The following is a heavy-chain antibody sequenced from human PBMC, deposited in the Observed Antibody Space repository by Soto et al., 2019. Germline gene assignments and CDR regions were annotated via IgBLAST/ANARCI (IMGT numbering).Heavy chain of an antibody. J-gene: IGHJ4*02. V-gene: IGHV4-4*02. CDR3: ARCSYDYIWGSYRSGVLDY. Sequence: PSETLSLTCAVSSGSISSSNWWSWVRQPPGKGLEWIGEIYHSGSTNYNPSLKSRVTISVDKSKNQFSLKLSSVTAADTAVYYCARCSYDYIWGSYRSGVLDYWGQGTLVTVSS. CDR1: SGSISSSNW. D-gene: IGHD3-16*02. CDR2: IYHSGST.